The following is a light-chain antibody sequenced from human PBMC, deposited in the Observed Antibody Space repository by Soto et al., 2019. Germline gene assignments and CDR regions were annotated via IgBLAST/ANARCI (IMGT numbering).Light chain of an antibody. CDR1: SSNIGAGYD. Sequence: QSVLTQPPSVSGAPGQRVTISCTGSSSNIGAGYDVHWYQQLPGTAAKLLNYGNSNRPSGLPDRFSGSKSGTSASLAITVVEAEDEADYCCESYDSSLRVVFGGGTKLTVL. CDR2: GNS. J-gene: IGLJ2*01. CDR3: ESYDSSLRVV. V-gene: IGLV1-40*01.